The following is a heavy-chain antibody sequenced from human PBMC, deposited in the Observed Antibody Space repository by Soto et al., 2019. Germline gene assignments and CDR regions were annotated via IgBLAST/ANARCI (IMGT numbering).Heavy chain of an antibody. J-gene: IGHJ5*02. CDR1: GYTFTSYY. CDR3: ARDDCSSTSCYGLSWFDP. D-gene: IGHD2-2*01. CDR2: IIPILGIA. Sequence: SVKVSCKASGYTFTSYYMHWVRQAPGQGLEWMGRIIPILGIANYAQKFQGRVTITADKSTGTAYMELSSLRSEDTAVYYCARDDCSSTSCYGLSWFDPWGQGTLVTVS. V-gene: IGHV1-69*04.